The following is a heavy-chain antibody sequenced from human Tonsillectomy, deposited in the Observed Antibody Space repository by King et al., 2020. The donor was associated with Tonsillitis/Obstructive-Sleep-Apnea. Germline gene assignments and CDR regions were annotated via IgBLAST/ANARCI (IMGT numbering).Heavy chain of an antibody. Sequence: VQLVESGAEVKKPGASVTVSCKASGYTFTGYYMHWVRLAPGQGLEWMGRINPHSGGTNYAQKFQGRVTMTRDTSITTAYMELSSLTSGDTAMYYCAGGGREQLVLDWFDPWGQGTLVTVSS. D-gene: IGHD6-6*01. J-gene: IGHJ5*02. V-gene: IGHV1-2*06. CDR3: AGGGREQLVLDWFDP. CDR2: INPHSGGT. CDR1: GYTFTGYY.